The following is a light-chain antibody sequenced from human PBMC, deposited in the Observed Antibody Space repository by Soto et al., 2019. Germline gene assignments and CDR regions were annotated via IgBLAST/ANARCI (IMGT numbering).Light chain of an antibody. J-gene: IGLJ2*01. CDR1: SGHSDYA. CDR3: QTWGTGIHVV. Sequence: QLVLTQSPSASASLGASVKLTCTLSSGHSDYAIAWHQQQPEKGPRYLMKVNSDGSHNKGDGIPDRFSGSSSGAERYLTISSLQSEDEADYYCQTWGTGIHVVFGGGTQLTVL. CDR2: VNSDGSH. V-gene: IGLV4-69*01.